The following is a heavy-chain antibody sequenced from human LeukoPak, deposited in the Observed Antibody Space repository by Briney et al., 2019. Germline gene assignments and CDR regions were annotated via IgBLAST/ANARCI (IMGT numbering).Heavy chain of an antibody. CDR1: GYTFTGYY. CDR3: AREGIAAAGTTPHYYYYMDV. J-gene: IGHJ6*03. D-gene: IGHD6-13*01. Sequence: EASVKVSCKASGYTFTGYYMHWVRQAPGQGLEWMGWINPNSGGTNYAQKFQGRATMTRDTSISTAYMELSRLRSDDTAVYYCAREGIAAAGTTPHYYYYMDVWGKGTTVTVSS. CDR2: INPNSGGT. V-gene: IGHV1-2*02.